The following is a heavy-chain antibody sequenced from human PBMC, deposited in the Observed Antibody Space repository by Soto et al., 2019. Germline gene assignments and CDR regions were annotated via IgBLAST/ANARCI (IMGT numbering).Heavy chain of an antibody. Sequence: PGESLKISCKGSGYSFTSYWISWARQMPGKGLEWMGRIDPSDSYTNYSPSFQGHVTISADKSISTAYLQWSSLKASDTAMYYCARRSSSWSQYFDLWGRGTLVTVSS. CDR3: ARRSSSWSQYFDL. V-gene: IGHV5-10-1*01. CDR2: IDPSDSYT. D-gene: IGHD6-13*01. J-gene: IGHJ2*01. CDR1: GYSFTSYW.